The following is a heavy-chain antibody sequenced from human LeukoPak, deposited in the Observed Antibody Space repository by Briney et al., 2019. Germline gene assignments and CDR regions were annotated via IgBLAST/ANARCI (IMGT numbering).Heavy chain of an antibody. Sequence: PSETLSLTCTVSGGSISSYYWSWIRQPPGKGLEWIGYIYYSGSTKYNPSLKSRVTISVDTSKNQSSLKLSSVTAADTAVYYCARVAAGTGGWFDPWGQGTLVTVSS. CDR2: IYYSGST. D-gene: IGHD6-13*01. J-gene: IGHJ5*02. V-gene: IGHV4-59*01. CDR1: GGSISSYY. CDR3: ARVAAGTGGWFDP.